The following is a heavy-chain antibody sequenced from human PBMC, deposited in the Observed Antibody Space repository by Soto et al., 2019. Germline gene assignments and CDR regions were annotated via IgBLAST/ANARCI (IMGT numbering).Heavy chain of an antibody. D-gene: IGHD2-8*01. CDR1: CGSIRSSSYY. CDR2: IYYSGST. Sequence: SETLYLTCNVSCGSIRSSSYYWVWIRQPPGKGLEWIGSIYYSGSTYYNPSLKSRVTISVDTSKNQFSLKLSSVTAADTAVYYCARRGYYAISAFDIWGQGTMVTVS. CDR3: ARRGYYAISAFDI. V-gene: IGHV4-39*01. J-gene: IGHJ3*02.